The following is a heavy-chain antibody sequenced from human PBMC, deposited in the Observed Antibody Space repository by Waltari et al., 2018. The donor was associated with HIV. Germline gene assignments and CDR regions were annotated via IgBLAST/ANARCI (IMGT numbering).Heavy chain of an antibody. J-gene: IGHJ6*02. CDR2: IWNDGIKM. Sequence: ARLAASGAAAVPPGRSHWLSWSQPHFDLAPDVCHWVHKIPGRGLEWVALIWNDGIKMLYGRSVKGRFTISRDNSTGALCLQMTGLRGGDTAVYYWARDRIVGTTAKEAFHYGMDVWGPGTTVTV. D-gene: IGHD1-26*01. V-gene: IGHV3-33*01. CDR1: HFDLAPDV. CDR3: ARDRIVGTTAKEAFHYGMDV.